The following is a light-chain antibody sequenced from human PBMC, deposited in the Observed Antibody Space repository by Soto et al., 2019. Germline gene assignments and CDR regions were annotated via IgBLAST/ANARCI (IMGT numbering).Light chain of an antibody. CDR1: QSVSSN. CDR2: GAS. CDR3: QQYNNWPPSFT. Sequence: EIVMTQSPATLSVSPGERATLSCRASQSVSSNLAWYQQKPGQAPRLLIYGASTRATGIPARFSGSGSGTEFTHTISSLQSEDFAVYYCQQYNNWPPSFTVGGGTKVEIK. J-gene: IGKJ4*01. V-gene: IGKV3-15*01.